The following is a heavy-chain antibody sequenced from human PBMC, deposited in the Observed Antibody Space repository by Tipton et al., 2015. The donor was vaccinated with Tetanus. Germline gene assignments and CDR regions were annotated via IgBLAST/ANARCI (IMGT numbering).Heavy chain of an antibody. CDR3: AAALPGAPPPY. CDR1: GFILRDYY. V-gene: IGHV3-11*01. D-gene: IGHD7-27*01. CDR2: ISGSSGDI. J-gene: IGHJ4*02. Sequence: AASGFILRDYYMSWIRQAPGKGLEWVSYISGSSGDIYHAGSVKCRFTTTRDNAKWTLYLQLVNLRAGDTAVYYCAAALPGAPPPYWGQGTLVTVSS.